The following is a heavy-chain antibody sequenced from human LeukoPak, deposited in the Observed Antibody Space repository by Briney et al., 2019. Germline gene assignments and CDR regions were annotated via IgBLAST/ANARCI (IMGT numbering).Heavy chain of an antibody. Sequence: ASVKVSCKVSGYSFTELFMHWVRQAPGKGLEWMGGFDPEDAETIYAQKFQGRVTMTEDTSTDTAYMELSSLRSEDTAVYYCATVKAPGQLLWFGELRSWGQGTLVTVSS. CDR2: FDPEDAET. CDR3: ATVKAPGQLLWFGELRS. V-gene: IGHV1-24*01. CDR1: GYSFTELF. J-gene: IGHJ4*02. D-gene: IGHD3-10*01.